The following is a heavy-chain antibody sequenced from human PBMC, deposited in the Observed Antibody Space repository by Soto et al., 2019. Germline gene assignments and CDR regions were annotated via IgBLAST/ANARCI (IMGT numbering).Heavy chain of an antibody. V-gene: IGHV3-53*01. Sequence: GGSLRLSCAASGFTVSSNYMSWVRQAPGKGLEWVSLISGGGSTYYSDSVKGRFTISRDNSKNTLNLLMKSLRGEDTAVYYCARGSPSMAYFGEYYFDYGGQGSLVTVSS. CDR1: GFTVSSNY. CDR2: ISGGGST. D-gene: IGHD3-16*01. J-gene: IGHJ4*02. CDR3: ARGSPSMAYFGEYYFDY.